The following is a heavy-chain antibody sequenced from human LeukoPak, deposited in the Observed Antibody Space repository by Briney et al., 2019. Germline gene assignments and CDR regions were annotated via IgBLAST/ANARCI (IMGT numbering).Heavy chain of an antibody. J-gene: IGHJ6*02. CDR1: GGTFSSYA. D-gene: IGHD6-19*01. CDR3: AAHLAVAGTHYYYGMGV. CDR2: IIPIFGIA. Sequence: SVKVSCKASGGTFSSYAISWVRQAPGQGLEWMGGIIPIFGIANYAQKFQGRVTITADESTSTAYMELSSLRSEDTAVYYCAAHLAVAGTHYYYGMGVWGQGTTVTVSS. V-gene: IGHV1-69*01.